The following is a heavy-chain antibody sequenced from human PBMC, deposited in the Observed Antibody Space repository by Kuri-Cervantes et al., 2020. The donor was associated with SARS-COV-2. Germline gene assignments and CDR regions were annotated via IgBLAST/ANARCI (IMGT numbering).Heavy chain of an antibody. Sequence: GESLKISCAASGFTLSSSWMHWVCQAPEKGLEWVADIKCDGSEKYYVDSVKGRLTISRDNAKNSLYLQVNSLRAEDMTVYYCVRGRDRFITGTTRGFDYWGQGTLVTVSS. J-gene: IGHJ4*02. CDR2: IKCDGSEK. V-gene: IGHV3-52*01. CDR3: VRGRDRFITGTTRGFDY. CDR1: GFTLSSSW. D-gene: IGHD1-20*01.